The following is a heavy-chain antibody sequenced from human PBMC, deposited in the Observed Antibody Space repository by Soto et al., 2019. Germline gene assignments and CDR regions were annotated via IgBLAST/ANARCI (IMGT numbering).Heavy chain of an antibody. CDR2: IIPIFGTA. Sequence: QVQLVQSGAEVKKPGSSVKVSCKASGGTFSSYAISWVRQAPGQGLEWMGGIIPIFGTANYAQKFQGRVTISXXEXTXXGYMELSRLIAEDTAVYYCARGTRTGREVLYGMDVWGQGTTVTVSS. CDR3: ARGTRTGREVLYGMDV. V-gene: IGHV1-69*05. J-gene: IGHJ6*02. D-gene: IGHD1-26*01. CDR1: GGTFSSYA.